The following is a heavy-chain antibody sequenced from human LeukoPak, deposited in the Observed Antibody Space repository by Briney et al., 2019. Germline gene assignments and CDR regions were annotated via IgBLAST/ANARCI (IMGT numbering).Heavy chain of an antibody. D-gene: IGHD3-22*01. CDR3: ARDLHHRGYYDTSVPYGI. J-gene: IGHJ3*02. CDR1: GYTFTRYD. Sequence: ASVKVSCKASGYTFTRYDIHWVRQAPGQGLEWMGIINPSGGSTSYAQKFQGRVTMTRDTSTSTVYMELSSLRSEDTAVYYCARDLHHRGYYDTSVPYGIWGQGTLVTVSS. V-gene: IGHV1-46*01. CDR2: INPSGGST.